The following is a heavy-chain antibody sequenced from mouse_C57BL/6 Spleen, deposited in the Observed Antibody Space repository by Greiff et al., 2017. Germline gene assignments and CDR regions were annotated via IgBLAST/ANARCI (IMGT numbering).Heavy chain of an antibody. CDR2: IDPSDSYT. CDR1: GYTFTSYW. V-gene: IGHV1-69*01. CDR3: ARGGGGFAY. J-gene: IGHJ3*01. Sequence: QVHVKQPGAELVMPGASVKLSCKASGYTFTSYWMHWVKQRPGQGLEWIGEIDPSDSYTNYNQKFKGKSTLTVDKSSSTAYMQLSSLTSEDSAVYYCARGGGGFAYWGQGTLVTVSA.